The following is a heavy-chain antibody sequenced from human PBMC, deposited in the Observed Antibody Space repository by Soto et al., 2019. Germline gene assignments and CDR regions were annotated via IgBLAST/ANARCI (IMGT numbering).Heavy chain of an antibody. D-gene: IGHD3-3*01. CDR1: GFTFSSYA. V-gene: IGHV3-23*01. CDR2: ISDSGGST. J-gene: IGHJ3*02. Sequence: EVQVLESGGGLVQPGGSLRLSCAASGFTFSSYAMSWVRQAPVKGLEWVSTISDSGGSTYYADSVKGRFTISRDNSKNTLYLQMNSLRADDTAVYYCASNRYDFWSAFGIWGQGTVVTVSS. CDR3: ASNRYDFWSAFGI.